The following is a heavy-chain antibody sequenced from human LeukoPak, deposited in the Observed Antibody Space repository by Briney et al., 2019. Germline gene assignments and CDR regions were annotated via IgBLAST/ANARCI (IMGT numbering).Heavy chain of an antibody. V-gene: IGHV4-59*11. Sequence: PSETLSLTCTASGGSMSSRYWSWIRQPPGKGLEWIGYVYYSGTTNSNPSLKSRVTISVDTSKNQFSLNLRSVTAADTAVYYCARDVARSGDLFGWFDPWGQGTLVIVSS. D-gene: IGHD3-10*01. CDR1: GGSMSSRY. CDR2: VYYSGTT. J-gene: IGHJ5*02. CDR3: ARDVARSGDLFGWFDP.